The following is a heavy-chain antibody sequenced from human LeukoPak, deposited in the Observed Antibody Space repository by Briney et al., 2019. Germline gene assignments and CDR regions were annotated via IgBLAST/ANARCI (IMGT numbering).Heavy chain of an antibody. J-gene: IGHJ4*02. D-gene: IGHD5-24*01. CDR2: IIPILGIA. Sequence: GASVKVSCKASGGTFSSYAISWVRQAPGQGLEWMGRIIPILGIANYAQKFQGRVTITADKSTSTAYMELSSLRSEDTAVYYCARDRHPGMATTEYNFDYWGQGTLVTVSS. CDR1: GGTFSSYA. CDR3: ARDRHPGMATTEYNFDY. V-gene: IGHV1-69*04.